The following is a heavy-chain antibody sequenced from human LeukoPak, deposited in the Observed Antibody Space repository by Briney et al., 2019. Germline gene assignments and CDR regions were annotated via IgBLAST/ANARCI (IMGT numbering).Heavy chain of an antibody. D-gene: IGHD1-26*01. CDR2: ISYDGSNK. CDR3: AKDWWELQNYFDY. J-gene: IGHJ4*02. Sequence: HPGGSLRLSCAASGFTFSSYGMHWVRQAPGKGLEWVAVISYDGSNKYYADSVKGRFTISRDNSKNTLYLQMNSLRAEDTAVYYCAKDWWELQNYFDYWGQGTLVTVSS. CDR1: GFTFSSYG. V-gene: IGHV3-30*18.